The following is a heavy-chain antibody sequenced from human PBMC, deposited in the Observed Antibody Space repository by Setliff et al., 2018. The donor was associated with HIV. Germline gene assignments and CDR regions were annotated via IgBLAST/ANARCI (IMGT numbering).Heavy chain of an antibody. CDR1: RSTFNSHT. CDR2: IIPILGVA. J-gene: IGHJ6*03. Sequence: ASVKVSCKASRSTFNSHTINWVRQAPGQGLDWMGRIIPILGVANYAQRFQGKVTITADKSTSTEYMELTSLRFDDTAMYYCVRGVQSPPHYSYYYMDVWGEGTMVTVSS. CDR3: VRGVQSPPHYSYYYMDV. V-gene: IGHV1-69*02. D-gene: IGHD3-3*01.